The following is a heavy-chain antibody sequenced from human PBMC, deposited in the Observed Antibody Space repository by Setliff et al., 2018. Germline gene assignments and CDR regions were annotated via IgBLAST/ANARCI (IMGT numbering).Heavy chain of an antibody. V-gene: IGHV4-59*13. CDR3: AAVGIDAGGGWFDP. CDR1: GGSISRYH. D-gene: IGHD1-26*01. CDR2: IQTSGTT. J-gene: IGHJ5*02. Sequence: PSETLSLTCTVSGGSISRYHWSWIRQPPGKGLEWIGYIQTSGTTNYNPSLKSRVTISVDTSKNQFSLKLSSATAADTAVYFCAAVGIDAGGGWFDPWGHGIPVTVSS.